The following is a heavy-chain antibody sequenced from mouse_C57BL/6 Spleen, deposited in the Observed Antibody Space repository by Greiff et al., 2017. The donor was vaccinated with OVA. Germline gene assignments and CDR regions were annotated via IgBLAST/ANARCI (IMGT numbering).Heavy chain of an antibody. Sequence: VESGGGLVKLGGSLKLSCAASGFTFSSYYMSWVRQTPEKRLELVAAINSNGGSTYYPDTVKGRFTISRDNAKNTLYLQMSSLKSEDTALYYCARHEDSSGFFAYWGQGTLVTVSA. V-gene: IGHV5-6-2*01. CDR3: ARHEDSSGFFAY. CDR2: INSNGGST. CDR1: GFTFSSYY. D-gene: IGHD3-2*01. J-gene: IGHJ3*01.